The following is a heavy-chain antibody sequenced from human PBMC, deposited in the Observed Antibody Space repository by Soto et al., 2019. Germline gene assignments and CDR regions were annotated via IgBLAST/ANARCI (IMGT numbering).Heavy chain of an antibody. V-gene: IGHV4-34*01. CDR1: GGSLSGFY. J-gene: IGHJ3*02. D-gene: IGHD3-22*01. CDR2: INHSGSA. Sequence: PSETLSLTCAVYGGSLSGFYWSWIRQPPGKGLEWIGQINHSGSANYSPSLESRVTISVDTSKNQFSLRLTSVTAADTAVYYCARGRRYYDSSGYSEPFDIWGQGTMVTVSS. CDR3: ARGRRYYDSSGYSEPFDI.